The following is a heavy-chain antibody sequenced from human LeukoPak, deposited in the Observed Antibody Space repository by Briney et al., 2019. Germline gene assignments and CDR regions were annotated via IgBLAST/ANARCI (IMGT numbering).Heavy chain of an antibody. Sequence: SETLSLTCTVSGDSITSSSYYWGWIRQPPGKGLEWIGTISHGGSTYYNPSLKSRVTISLDTSKNQFSLKLTSVTAADTAVYYCASVRGYSSGWYASGFDPWGQGTLVTVSS. V-gene: IGHV4-39*07. D-gene: IGHD6-19*01. J-gene: IGHJ5*02. CDR2: ISHGGST. CDR1: GDSITSSSYY. CDR3: ASVRGYSSGWYASGFDP.